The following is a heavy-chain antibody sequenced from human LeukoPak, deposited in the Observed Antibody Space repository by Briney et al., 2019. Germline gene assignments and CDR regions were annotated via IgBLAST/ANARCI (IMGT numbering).Heavy chain of an antibody. Sequence: GGSLRLSCAASGFTFSDSYMSWLRQPPGKGLESISYIGPSGNFINYADSVKGRFTIARDNAKNSLYLQMNSLRAEDTAVYYCAREMGITGYYGDYWGQGTLVTVSS. CDR1: GFTFSDSY. D-gene: IGHD3-9*01. V-gene: IGHV3-11*06. CDR3: AREMGITGYYGDY. CDR2: IGPSGNFI. J-gene: IGHJ4*02.